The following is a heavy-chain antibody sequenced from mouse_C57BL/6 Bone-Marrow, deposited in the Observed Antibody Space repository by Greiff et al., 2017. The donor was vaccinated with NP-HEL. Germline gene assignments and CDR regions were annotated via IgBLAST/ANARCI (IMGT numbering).Heavy chain of an antibody. D-gene: IGHD1-1*01. CDR2: IRLKSDNYAT. V-gene: IGHV6-3*01. J-gene: IGHJ2*01. CDR1: GFTFSNYW. CDR3: TDYYGSSYVFDY. Sequence: DVHLVESGGGLVQPGGSMKLSCVASGFTFSNYWMNWVRQSPEKGLEWVAQIRLKSDNYATHYAESVKGRFTISRDDSKSSVYLQMNNLRAEDTGIYYCTDYYGSSYVFDYWGQGTTLTVSS.